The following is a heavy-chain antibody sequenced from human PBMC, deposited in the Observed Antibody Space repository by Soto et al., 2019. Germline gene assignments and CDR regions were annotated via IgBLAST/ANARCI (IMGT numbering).Heavy chain of an antibody. CDR3: AKDFTDYTSSFDY. CDR1: GFTFSTYG. Sequence: QVQLVESGGGVVQPGRSLRLSCAASGFTFSTYGMHWVRQAPGKGLVWVAFISYDGSNKYYADSVKGRFTISRDNSKNTVYLQMNSLRAEDTAVDYCAKDFTDYTSSFDYWGQGTLVTVSS. CDR2: ISYDGSNK. J-gene: IGHJ4*02. D-gene: IGHD4-4*01. V-gene: IGHV3-30*18.